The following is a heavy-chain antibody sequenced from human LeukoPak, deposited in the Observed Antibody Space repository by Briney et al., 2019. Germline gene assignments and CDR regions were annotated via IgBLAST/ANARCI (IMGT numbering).Heavy chain of an antibody. Sequence: SETLSLTCTVSGASISTSAYYWGWIRQPPGTGLDWIGNIYYSGSTYYNPSLKSRVTISVDSSKNQSSLRLSSVTTADTAVYYCAKSDGYGLIDYWGQGTLVTVSS. CDR2: IYYSGST. J-gene: IGHJ4*02. CDR3: AKSDGYGLIDY. CDR1: GASISTSAYY. D-gene: IGHD5-24*01. V-gene: IGHV4-39*01.